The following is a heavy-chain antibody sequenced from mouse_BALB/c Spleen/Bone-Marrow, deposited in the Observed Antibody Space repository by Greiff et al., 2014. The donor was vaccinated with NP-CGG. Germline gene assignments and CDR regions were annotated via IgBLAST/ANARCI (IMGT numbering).Heavy chain of an antibody. V-gene: IGHV1-5*01. D-gene: IGHD2-1*01. J-gene: IGHJ2*01. CDR2: IYPGNSDT. Sequence: VQLQQSGTVLARPGASVKMSCKASGYSFTSYLMDWVKQRPGQGLEWIGAIYPGNSDTSYNQKFKGKAKLTAVTSATTAYMELSSLTNEDSAVYFCTRKVYYGNPLDYWGQGTTLTVSS. CDR3: TRKVYYGNPLDY. CDR1: GYSFTSYL.